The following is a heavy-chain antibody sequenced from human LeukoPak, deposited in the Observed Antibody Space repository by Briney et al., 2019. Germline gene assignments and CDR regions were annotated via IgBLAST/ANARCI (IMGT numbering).Heavy chain of an antibody. CDR1: GYTFTSYD. J-gene: IGHJ6*03. Sequence: ASVKVSFKSSGYTFTSYDMNWVRQATGQGLEWMGWMNPKSGDTGYAQKFQGRVTMTRYTSITTAYMELSSLRSEDTAVYYCATGPSVCSSTTCYNYMDVWGKGTTVTVSS. D-gene: IGHD2-2*02. CDR2: MNPKSGDT. CDR3: ATGPSVCSSTTCYNYMDV. V-gene: IGHV1-8*01.